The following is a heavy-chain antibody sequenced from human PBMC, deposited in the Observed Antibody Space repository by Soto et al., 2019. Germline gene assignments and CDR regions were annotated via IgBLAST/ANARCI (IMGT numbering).Heavy chain of an antibody. J-gene: IGHJ5*02. CDR3: ARTPTRGASAWLDP. CDR2: IHLSGRV. Sequence: QVQLQQWGSGLLKPSETLSLTCAIYGGSFSDYYWHRIRQAPGKGLEWIGEIHLSGRVNFTPSLKSRAPLAMDTSKNQFFLTLRSVTAADTAVYYCARTPTRGASAWLDPWGRGNLVTVSS. CDR1: GGSFSDYY. V-gene: IGHV4-34*01. D-gene: IGHD1-26*01.